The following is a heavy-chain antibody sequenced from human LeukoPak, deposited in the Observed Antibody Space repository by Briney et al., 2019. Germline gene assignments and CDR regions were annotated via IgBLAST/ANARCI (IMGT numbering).Heavy chain of an antibody. D-gene: IGHD5-12*01. Sequence: GGSLRLSCAASEFTFSRSAVRWVRQAPGKGLEWVAVISHDGSNTDYTDSVKGRFTISRDNSKNTLYLQMNSLRAEDTAVYYCAKEMKPWMHFDYWGQGTLVTVSS. CDR2: ISHDGSNT. V-gene: IGHV3-30*18. CDR3: AKEMKPWMHFDY. CDR1: EFTFSRSA. J-gene: IGHJ4*02.